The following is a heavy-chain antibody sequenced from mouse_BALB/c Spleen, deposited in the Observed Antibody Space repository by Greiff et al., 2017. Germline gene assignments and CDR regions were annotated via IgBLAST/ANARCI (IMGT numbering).Heavy chain of an antibody. CDR1: GFTFSSFG. CDR3: ARSYYYGSSPYFDY. J-gene: IGHJ2*01. CDR2: ISSGSSTI. D-gene: IGHD1-1*01. V-gene: IGHV5-17*02. Sequence: EVHLVESGGGLVQPGGSRKLSCAASGFTFSSFGMHWVRQAPEKGLEWVAYISSGSSTIYYADTVKGRFTISRDNPKNTLFLQMTSLRSEDTAMYYCARSYYYGSSPYFDYWGQGTTLTVSS.